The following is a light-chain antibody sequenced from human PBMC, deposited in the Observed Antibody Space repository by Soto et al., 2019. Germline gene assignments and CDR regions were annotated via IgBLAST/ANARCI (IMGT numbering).Light chain of an antibody. CDR2: DVS. J-gene: IGLJ1*01. V-gene: IGLV2-14*01. CDR3: SSYTSSSTPLYV. CDR1: SSDVGGYNY. Sequence: SVLTQPASVSGSPGQSITISCTGTSSDVGGYNYVSWYQQHPGKAPKLMLYDVSNRPSGVSNRFSGSKSGNTASLTISGLQAEDEADYYCSSYTSSSTPLYVFGTGTKLTVL.